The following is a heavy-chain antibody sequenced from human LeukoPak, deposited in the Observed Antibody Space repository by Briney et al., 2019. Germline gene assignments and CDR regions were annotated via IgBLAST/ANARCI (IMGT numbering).Heavy chain of an antibody. D-gene: IGHD3-10*01. V-gene: IGHV3-7*01. CDR2: IKQDGSEK. Sequence: GGSLRLSCAASGFTFSSYWMSWVRQAPGKGLEWVANIKQDGSEKYYVDSVKCRFPISRDNAKNSLYLQMNSLRAEDTAVYYCARTFYYGSGSLYYFDYWGHGTLVTVSS. CDR3: ARTFYYGSGSLYYFDY. CDR1: GFTFSSYW. J-gene: IGHJ4*01.